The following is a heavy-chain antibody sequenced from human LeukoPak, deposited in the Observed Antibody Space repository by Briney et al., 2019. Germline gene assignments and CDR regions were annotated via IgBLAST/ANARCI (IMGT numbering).Heavy chain of an antibody. D-gene: IGHD5-12*01. CDR3: AKDPNIVAIDYFDY. J-gene: IGHJ4*02. Sequence: GGSLRLSCAASGFTFSSYGMHWVRQAPGKGLEWVAVIWYDGSNKYYADSVKGRFTISRDNSKNTLYLQMNSLRAEDTAVYYCAKDPNIVAIDYFDYWGQGTLVTVSS. CDR2: IWYDGSNK. V-gene: IGHV3-33*06. CDR1: GFTFSSYG.